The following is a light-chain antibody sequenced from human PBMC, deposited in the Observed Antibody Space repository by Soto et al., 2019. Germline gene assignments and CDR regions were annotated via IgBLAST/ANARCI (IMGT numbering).Light chain of an antibody. CDR1: SSDVGSYNY. CDR3: CAYRSISTRV. V-gene: IGLV2-14*01. CDR2: EVS. J-gene: IGLJ3*02. Sequence: QSALTQPASVSGSPGQSITISCTGTSSDVGSYNYVSWYQQHPGKAPKLMIYEVSNRPSGVSNRFSGSKSGNTASLTISGLQAEDEDNYYCCAYRSISTRVFGGGTKVTVL.